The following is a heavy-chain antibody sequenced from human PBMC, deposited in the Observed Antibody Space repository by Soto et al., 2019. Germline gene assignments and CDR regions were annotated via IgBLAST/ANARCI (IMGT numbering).Heavy chain of an antibody. CDR2: ISSSSSTI. Sequence: EVQLVESGGGLVQPGGSLRLSCAASGFTFSSYSMNWVRQAPGKGLEWVSYISSSSSTIYYADSVKGRFTISRDNAKNSLYLQMNSLRAEDTAVYYCARSNSRGRKFYYYMDVWGKGTTVTVSS. CDR1: GFTFSSYS. CDR3: ARSNSRGRKFYYYMDV. V-gene: IGHV3-48*01. J-gene: IGHJ6*03.